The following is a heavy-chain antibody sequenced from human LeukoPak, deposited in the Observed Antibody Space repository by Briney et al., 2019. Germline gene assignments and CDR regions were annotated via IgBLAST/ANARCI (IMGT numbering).Heavy chain of an antibody. D-gene: IGHD6-19*01. Sequence: ASVKASCKASGYTLTSYGISWVRQAPGQGLEWMGWISAYNGHTNYAQKVQGRVTMTTDTSTSTAYMELRSLRSDDTAVYYCARVFTISSGWYRSFDYWGQGTLVTVSS. J-gene: IGHJ4*02. CDR3: ARVFTISSGWYRSFDY. V-gene: IGHV1-18*01. CDR2: ISAYNGHT. CDR1: GYTLTSYG.